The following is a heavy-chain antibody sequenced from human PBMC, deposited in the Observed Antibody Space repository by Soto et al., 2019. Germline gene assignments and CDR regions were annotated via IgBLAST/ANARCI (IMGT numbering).Heavy chain of an antibody. Sequence: ASVKVSCKASGYTFTTYGISWVRHAPGQGLEWMGWISAYNGNTNYAQKFQGRVTMTTDTSTSTVYMELRSLRSDDTAVYYCARSFYGSGSFHYGLDVWGQGTTVTVSS. CDR2: ISAYNGNT. J-gene: IGHJ6*02. CDR3: ARSFYGSGSFHYGLDV. D-gene: IGHD3-10*01. CDR1: GYTFTTYG. V-gene: IGHV1-18*01.